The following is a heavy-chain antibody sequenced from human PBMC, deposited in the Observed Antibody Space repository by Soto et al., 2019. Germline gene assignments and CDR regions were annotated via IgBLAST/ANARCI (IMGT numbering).Heavy chain of an antibody. V-gene: IGHV1-18*01. D-gene: IGHD2-8*01. Sequence: QVHLVQSGAEVKKPGASVKVSCKTSGYTFTRYGISWVRQAPGQGLEWMGWISGYDGRTNFAQKVQARVTITTDTSTSTVYMELRSLRSDDTAVYYCGREGVVPYYYYGMDVWGQGTTVTVSS. CDR1: GYTFTRYG. CDR3: GREGVVPYYYYGMDV. CDR2: ISGYDGRT. J-gene: IGHJ6*02.